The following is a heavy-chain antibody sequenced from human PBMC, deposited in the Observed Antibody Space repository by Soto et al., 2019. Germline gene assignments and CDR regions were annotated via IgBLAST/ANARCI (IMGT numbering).Heavy chain of an antibody. CDR2: ISAYSGHT. J-gene: IGHJ4*02. CDR1: GSTFTNYG. Sequence: QVQLVQSGAEVKKPGASVTVSCKASGSTFTNYGINWVRQAPGQGLEWMGWISAYSGHTNYAQKLQDRVTMTTDTSTSTAYMELRSLRSDDTAVYYCARRPHLADKVELDYWGQGTLVTVSS. V-gene: IGHV1-18*01. D-gene: IGHD6-19*01. CDR3: ARRPHLADKVELDY.